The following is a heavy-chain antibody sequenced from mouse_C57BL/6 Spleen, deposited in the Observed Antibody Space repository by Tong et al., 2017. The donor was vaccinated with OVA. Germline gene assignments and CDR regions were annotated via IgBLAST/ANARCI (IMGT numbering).Heavy chain of an antibody. D-gene: IGHD2-4*01. CDR1: GYAFTNYL. Sequence: VQLQESGAELVRPGTSVKVSCKASGYAFTNYLIEWVKQRPGQGLEWIGVINPGSGGTNYNEKFKGKATLTVDTSSSTAYMQLSSLTSEDSAVYYCARRGDGYDYGGYYFDYWGQGTTLTVSS. J-gene: IGHJ2*01. V-gene: IGHV1-54*01. CDR2: INPGSGGT. CDR3: ARRGDGYDYGGYYFDY.